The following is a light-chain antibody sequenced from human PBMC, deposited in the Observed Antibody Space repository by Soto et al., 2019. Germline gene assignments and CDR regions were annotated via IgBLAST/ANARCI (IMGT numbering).Light chain of an antibody. J-gene: IGLJ1*01. V-gene: IGLV2-14*01. CDR3: TSYEGGGRSV. CDR1: SSDVGAYNL. Sequence: QSVLTQPASVSGSPGQSVTISCTGTSSDVGAYNLVSWYQQYPGKAPKLMIYEVSNRPSGVSNRFSGSKSGNTASLTISGLQAEDEADYYCCTSYEGGGRSVLGTGTKVTVL. CDR2: EVS.